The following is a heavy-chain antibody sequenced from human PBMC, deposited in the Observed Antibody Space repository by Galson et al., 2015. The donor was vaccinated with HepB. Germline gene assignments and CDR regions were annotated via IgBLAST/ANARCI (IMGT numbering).Heavy chain of an antibody. Sequence: SLRLSCAASGFTFSIYWMNWVRQAPGKGLEWISYITSGRSTTYYADSVKGRFTISRDNAKNSLYLQMNSLRDEDTAVYYCAREYSSSLGRAFDIWGQGTMVTVSS. CDR3: AREYSSSLGRAFDI. D-gene: IGHD6-13*01. V-gene: IGHV3-48*02. CDR1: GFTFSIYW. CDR2: ITSGRSTT. J-gene: IGHJ3*02.